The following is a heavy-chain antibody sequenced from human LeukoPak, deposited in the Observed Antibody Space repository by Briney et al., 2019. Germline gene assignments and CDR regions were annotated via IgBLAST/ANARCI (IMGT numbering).Heavy chain of an antibody. J-gene: IGHJ3*02. D-gene: IGHD6-13*01. CDR1: GGSISSSSYY. CDR3: ARTLWGSSWYFDAFDI. V-gene: IGHV4-39*07. CDR2: IYYSGST. Sequence: PSETLSLTCTVSGGSISSSSYYWGWIRQPPGKGLEWIGSIYYSGSTYYNPSLKSRVTISVDTSKNQFSLKLSSVTAADTAVYYCARTLWGSSWYFDAFDIWGQGTMVTVSS.